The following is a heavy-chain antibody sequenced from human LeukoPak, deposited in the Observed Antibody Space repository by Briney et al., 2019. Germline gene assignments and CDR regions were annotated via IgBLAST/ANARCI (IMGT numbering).Heavy chain of an antibody. Sequence: SETLSLTCTVSGGSISSGSYYWNWIRQPAGKGLEWIVRIYTSGSTNYNPSLKSRVTISLNTSKNQFSLKLTSVTAADTAMYYCARRPTAGLRTFDFWGQGTMVTVSS. CDR2: IYTSGST. J-gene: IGHJ3*01. V-gene: IGHV4-61*02. CDR1: GGSISSGSYY. D-gene: IGHD6-13*01. CDR3: ARRPTAGLRTFDF.